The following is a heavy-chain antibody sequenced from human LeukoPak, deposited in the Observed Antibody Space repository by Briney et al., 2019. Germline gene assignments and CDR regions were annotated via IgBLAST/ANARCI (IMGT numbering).Heavy chain of an antibody. V-gene: IGHV4-30-2*06. CDR1: GGTISSGGYS. Sequence: SQTLSLTCTVSGGTISSGGYSWNWIRQSPGKGLEWIGYIYHSGSTYYNPSLKSRVPISVDTSKNQFALKLSSVPAADTAVYYCARASNYDILAGYLDAFDIWGQGTMVTVSS. CDR3: ARASNYDILAGYLDAFDI. CDR2: IYHSGST. J-gene: IGHJ3*02. D-gene: IGHD3-9*01.